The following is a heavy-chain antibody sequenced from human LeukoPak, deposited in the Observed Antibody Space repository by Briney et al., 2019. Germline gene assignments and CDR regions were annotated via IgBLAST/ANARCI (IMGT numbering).Heavy chain of an antibody. CDR1: GGSISSYF. V-gene: IGHV4-59*01. CDR3: ARANSGYGFPYGMDV. D-gene: IGHD5-12*01. CDR2: IYYSGST. J-gene: IGHJ6*02. Sequence: SETLSLTCTVSGGSISSYFWRWIRQPPGKGLEWIGYIYYSGSTNYNPSLKSRVTISVDTSKNQFSLKLSSVTAADTAVYYCARANSGYGFPYGMDVWGQGTTVTVSS.